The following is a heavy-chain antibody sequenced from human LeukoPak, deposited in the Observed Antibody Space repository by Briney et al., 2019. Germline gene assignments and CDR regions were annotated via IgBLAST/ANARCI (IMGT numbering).Heavy chain of an antibody. D-gene: IGHD5-12*01. V-gene: IGHV4-30-4*08. CDR1: GGSISSSSYY. CDR3: ASSGYSDDAFDI. CDR2: IYYSGST. Sequence: SETLSLTCTVSGGSISSSSYYWGWIRQPPGKGLEWIGYIYYSGSTYYNPSLKSRVTISVDTSKNQFSLKLSSVTAADTAVYYCASSGYSDDAFDIWGQGTMVTVSS. J-gene: IGHJ3*02.